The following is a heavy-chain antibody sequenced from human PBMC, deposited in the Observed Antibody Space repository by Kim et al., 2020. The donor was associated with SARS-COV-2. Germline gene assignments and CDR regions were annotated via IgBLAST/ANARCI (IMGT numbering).Heavy chain of an antibody. CDR3: AREAVADTWSWFDP. V-gene: IGHV3-74*01. CDR1: GFTFSNYW. CDR2: INSDGSST. D-gene: IGHD6-19*01. Sequence: GGSLRLSCAASGFTFSNYWMHWVRQAPGKGLLWVSRINSDGSSTSYADSVKGRVTISRDNAKNTLYLQMNSLRAEDTAVYYCAREAVADTWSWFDPWGQGTLVTVSS. J-gene: IGHJ5*02.